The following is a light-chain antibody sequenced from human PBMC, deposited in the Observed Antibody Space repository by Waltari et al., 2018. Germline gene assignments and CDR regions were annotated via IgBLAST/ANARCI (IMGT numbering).Light chain of an antibody. V-gene: IGLV2-23*02. CDR1: SSDVGNYNL. Sequence: QSGLTQPASVSGSPGQSINIHCTGTSSDVGNYNLVSWYQQYPGKAPKLMVYEVTKRTSGVSDRFSGSKSGNTASLTIYGLQSEDEADYYCCSYAGLGIYVFGTGTKVTVL. CDR3: CSYAGLGIYV. J-gene: IGLJ1*01. CDR2: EVT.